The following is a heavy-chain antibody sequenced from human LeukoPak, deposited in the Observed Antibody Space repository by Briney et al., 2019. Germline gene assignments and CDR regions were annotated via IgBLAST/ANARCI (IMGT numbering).Heavy chain of an antibody. V-gene: IGHV3-7*01. Sequence: PGGSLRLSCEVSGFTFTTYWMNWVRQAPGKGLEWVANINQAGSDKYYVDSVKGRFTISRDNAKNSLFLQMNNLRVEGTAVYYCGRGDPDYWGQGTLVTVSS. CDR2: INQAGSDK. CDR3: GRGDPDY. J-gene: IGHJ4*02. CDR1: GFTFTTYW.